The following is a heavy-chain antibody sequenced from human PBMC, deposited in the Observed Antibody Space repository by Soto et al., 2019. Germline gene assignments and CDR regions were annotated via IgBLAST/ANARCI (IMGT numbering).Heavy chain of an antibody. J-gene: IGHJ5*02. CDR3: ARDLSGYDSSWFDP. V-gene: IGHV3-33*01. Sequence: LKLSSAASGFTFSSYGMHWVRQAPGKGLEWVAVIWYDGSNKYYADSVKGRFTISRDNSKNTLYLQMNSLRAEDTAVYYCARDLSGYDSSWFDPWGQGTLVTVSS. CDR1: GFTFSSYG. D-gene: IGHD5-12*01. CDR2: IWYDGSNK.